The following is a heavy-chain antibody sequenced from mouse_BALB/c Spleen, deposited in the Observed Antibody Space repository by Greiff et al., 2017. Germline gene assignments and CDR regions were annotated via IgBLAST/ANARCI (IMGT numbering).Heavy chain of an antibody. CDR3: ARHYYGYRDYAMDY. V-gene: IGHV5-6*01. CDR2: ISSGGSYT. Sequence: EVKLVESGGDLVKPGGSLKLSCAASGFTFSSYGMSWVRQTPDKRLEWVATISSGGSYTYYPDSVKGRFTISRDNAKNTLYLQMSSLKSEDTAMYYCARHYYGYRDYAMDYWGQGTSVTVSS. CDR1: GFTFSSYG. J-gene: IGHJ4*01. D-gene: IGHD1-2*01.